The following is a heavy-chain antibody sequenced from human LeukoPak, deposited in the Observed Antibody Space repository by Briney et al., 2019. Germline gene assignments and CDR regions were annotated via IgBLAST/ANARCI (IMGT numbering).Heavy chain of an antibody. D-gene: IGHD2-21*02. CDR3: ARDFLVGTAPVILDAFDI. V-gene: IGHV4-30-4*01. Sequence: PSETLSLTCTVSGGSISSGDYYWSWIRQPPGKGLEWIGYIYYSGSTYYNPSLKSRVTISVDTSKNQFSLKLSSVTAADTAVYYCARDFLVGTAPVILDAFDIWGQGTMVTVSS. CDR1: GGSISSGDYY. J-gene: IGHJ3*02. CDR2: IYYSGST.